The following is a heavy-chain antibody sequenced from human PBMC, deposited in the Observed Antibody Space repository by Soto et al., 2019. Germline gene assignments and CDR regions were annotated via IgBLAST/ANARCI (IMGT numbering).Heavy chain of an antibody. Sequence: PGGSLRLSCAASGSTFSTHAMHWVRQAPGKGLECVAIVSFDGSNKYYADSVKGRFTISRDNSKNTLYLQMSGLTPEDTAVYYCARDQPGKTPTGGGRIHPGGQEPL. CDR2: VSFDGSNK. D-gene: IGHD4-17*01. CDR1: GSTFSTHA. CDR3: ARDQPGKTPTGGGRIHP. J-gene: IGHJ4*02. V-gene: IGHV3-30-3*01.